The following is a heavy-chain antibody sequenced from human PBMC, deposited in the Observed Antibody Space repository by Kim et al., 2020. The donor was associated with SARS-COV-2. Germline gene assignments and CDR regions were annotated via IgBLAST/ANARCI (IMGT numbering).Heavy chain of an antibody. J-gene: IGHJ4*02. D-gene: IGHD1-26*01. CDR3: ARVDSGSYYSFDS. Sequence: AQGFTGRFVFSLDTSVSTAYLQISSLKAEDTAVYYCARVDSGSYYSFDSWGQGTLVTVSS. V-gene: IGHV7-4-1*02.